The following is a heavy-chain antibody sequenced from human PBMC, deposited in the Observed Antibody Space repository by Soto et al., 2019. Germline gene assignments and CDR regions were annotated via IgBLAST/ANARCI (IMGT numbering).Heavy chain of an antibody. CDR3: ASSYSPWELLLKYYYYGMDV. CDR2: IIPIFGTA. Sequence: ASVKVSCKASGGTFSSYAISWVRQAPGQGLEWMGGIIPIFGTANYAQKFQGRVTITADESTSTAYVELSSLRSEDTAVYYCASSYSPWELLLKYYYYGMDVWGQGTTVTVSS. V-gene: IGHV1-69*13. D-gene: IGHD1-26*01. CDR1: GGTFSSYA. J-gene: IGHJ6*02.